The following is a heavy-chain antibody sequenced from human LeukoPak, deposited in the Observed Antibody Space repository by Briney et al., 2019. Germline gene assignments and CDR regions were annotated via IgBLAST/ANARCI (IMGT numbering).Heavy chain of an antibody. CDR2: IYHSGST. V-gene: IGHV4-4*02. D-gene: IGHD6-19*01. CDR1: GGSISSSNW. Sequence: SGTLSLTCAVSGGSISSSNWWSWVRQPPGKGLEWIGEIYHSGSTNYNPSLKSRVTISVDKSKNQFSLKLSSVTAADTAVYYCARDGVTAVAYGGYYYYGMDVWGQGTTVTVSS. J-gene: IGHJ6*02. CDR3: ARDGVTAVAYGGYYYYGMDV.